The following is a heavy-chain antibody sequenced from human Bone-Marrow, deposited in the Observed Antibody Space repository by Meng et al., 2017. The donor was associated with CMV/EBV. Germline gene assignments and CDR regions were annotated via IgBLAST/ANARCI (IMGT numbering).Heavy chain of an antibody. Sequence: GESLKISCAASGFTFSNYWMSWVRQAPGKGLEWVANIKQDGSEKYYVDSVKGRFTISRDNAKNSLYLQMNSLRAEDTAVYYCAREVVLSGWGQGTLVTVSS. V-gene: IGHV3-7*01. J-gene: IGHJ4*02. CDR2: IKQDGSEK. CDR1: GFTFSNYW. D-gene: IGHD2-8*02. CDR3: AREVVLSG.